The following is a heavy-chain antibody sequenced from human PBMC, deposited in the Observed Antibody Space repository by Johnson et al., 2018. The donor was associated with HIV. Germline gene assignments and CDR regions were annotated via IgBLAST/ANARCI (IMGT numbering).Heavy chain of an antibody. CDR2: IYSGGST. V-gene: IGHV3-66*01. D-gene: IGHD1-1*01. CDR1: GFTVSSNY. Sequence: VQLVESGGGLVQPGGSLRLSCAASGFTVSSNYMSWVRQAPGKGLEWVSVIYSGGSTYYADSRKGRFTISRDNSKNTLFLQMGSLRPEDMAVYYCARDAKSSTWSPDGTDAFDVWGQGTMVTVSS. J-gene: IGHJ3*01. CDR3: ARDAKSSTWSPDGTDAFDV.